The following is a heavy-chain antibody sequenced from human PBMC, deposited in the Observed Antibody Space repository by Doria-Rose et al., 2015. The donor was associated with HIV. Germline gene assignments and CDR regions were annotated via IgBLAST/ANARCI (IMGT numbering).Heavy chain of an antibody. J-gene: IGHJ3*02. CDR1: RSYG. D-gene: IGHD3-16*01. CDR3: AKTLGGNDAFDI. Sequence: RSYGMHWVRQALGKGLEWVAVIWFDGSKKYYADSVKGRFTISRENSKNMLYLQMNSLRAEGTAVYYYAKTLGGNDAFDIWGQGTMVTVSS. V-gene: IGHV3-33*06. CDR2: IWFDGSKK.